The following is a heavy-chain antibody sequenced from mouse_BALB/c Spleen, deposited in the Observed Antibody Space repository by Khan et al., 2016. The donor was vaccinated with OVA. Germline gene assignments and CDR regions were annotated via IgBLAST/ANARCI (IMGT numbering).Heavy chain of an antibody. Sequence: QVQLKESGAELVRPGASVKLSCKTSGYIFTNYWIHWVKQRSGQGLEWIARIYPGTDNTYYNEKLKDKATLPVDKSSSTAYMQISSLESEDSAVYFCAREEALYYFDYWGQGTTLTVSS. CDR2: IYPGTDNT. J-gene: IGHJ2*01. CDR1: GYIFTNYW. D-gene: IGHD3-2*02. CDR3: AREEALYYFDY. V-gene: IGHV1-76*01.